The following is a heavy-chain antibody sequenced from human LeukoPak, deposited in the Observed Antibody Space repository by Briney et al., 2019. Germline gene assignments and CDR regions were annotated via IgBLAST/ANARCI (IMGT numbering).Heavy chain of an antibody. D-gene: IGHD1-26*01. CDR1: GFTFGNYA. V-gene: IGHV3-49*04. Sequence: GGSLRLSRTASGFTFGNYAVTWVRQAPGEGLGWGGFIRSKPYGGTAEYAASVQGRFTISRDDSKTIAYLQMNSLKTEDTAVYYCSRYGFVGADFDYWGRGTLVTVSS. CDR2: IRSKPYGGTA. J-gene: IGHJ4*02. CDR3: SRYGFVGADFDY.